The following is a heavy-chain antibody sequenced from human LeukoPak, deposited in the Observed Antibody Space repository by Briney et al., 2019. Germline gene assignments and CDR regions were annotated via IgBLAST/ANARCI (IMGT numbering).Heavy chain of an antibody. J-gene: IGHJ5*02. CDR3: ARADGDRDGYNFWFDP. CDR1: GDSVSRNSTA. D-gene: IGHD5-24*01. CDR2: TYYRSKWYN. Sequence: SQTLSLTCAISGDSVSRNSTAWNWIRQSPSRGLEWLGRTYYRSKWYNDYAVSVESRITINPDTSKNQFSLQLNSVTPEDTAVYYCARADGDRDGYNFWFDPWGQGTLVTVSS. V-gene: IGHV6-1*01.